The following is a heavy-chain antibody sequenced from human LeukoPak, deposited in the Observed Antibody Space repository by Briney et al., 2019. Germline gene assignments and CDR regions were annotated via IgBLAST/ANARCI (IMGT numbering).Heavy chain of an antibody. CDR1: GDSITSGECY. CDR3: ARRDYAAWFDP. CDR2: VYYSGSI. D-gene: IGHD4/OR15-4a*01. Sequence: SETLSLTCSVSGDSITSGECYWAWLRQPPGKGLEWLGSVYYSGSIKYNPSLKGRVSISRDMSKNQFSLNLNSVNATDTAVYYCARRDYAAWFDPWGQGTLVTVSS. J-gene: IGHJ5*02. V-gene: IGHV4-39*07.